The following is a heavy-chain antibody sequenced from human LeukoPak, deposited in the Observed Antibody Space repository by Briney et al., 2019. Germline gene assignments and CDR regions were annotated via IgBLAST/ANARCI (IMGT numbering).Heavy chain of an antibody. V-gene: IGHV3-21*01. D-gene: IGHD5-24*01. J-gene: IGHJ3*02. Sequence: GGSLRLSRAASGFTFSSYSMNWVRQAPGKGPEWVSSISSSSSYIYYADSVRGRFTISRDNAKNSLYLQMNSLRAEDTAVYYCARGSDGAFDIWGQGTMVTVSS. CDR2: ISSSSSYI. CDR1: GFTFSSYS. CDR3: ARGSDGAFDI.